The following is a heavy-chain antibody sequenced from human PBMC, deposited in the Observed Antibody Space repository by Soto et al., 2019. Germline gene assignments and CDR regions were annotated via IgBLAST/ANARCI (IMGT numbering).Heavy chain of an antibody. CDR1: GFTFTTAW. D-gene: IGHD2-15*01. V-gene: IGHV3-23*01. CDR2: ISGSGGST. Sequence: PGGSLRLSCAASGFTFTTAWINWVRQAPGKGLEWVSAISGSGGSTYYADSVKGRFTISRDNSKNTLYLQMNSLRAEDTAVYYCAKTLVSGYCSGGSCYHYYYYGMDVWGQGTTVTVSS. CDR3: AKTLVSGYCSGGSCYHYYYYGMDV. J-gene: IGHJ6*02.